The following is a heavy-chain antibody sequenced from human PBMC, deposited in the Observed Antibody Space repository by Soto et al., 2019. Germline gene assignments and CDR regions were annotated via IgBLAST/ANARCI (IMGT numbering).Heavy chain of an antibody. D-gene: IGHD6-6*01. V-gene: IGHV4-39*01. Sequence: SETLSLTCTVSGGSISSSSYYWGWIRQPPGKWLEWIGSIYYSGSTYYNPSLKSRVTISVDTSKNQFSLKLSSVTAADTAVYYCASRLDKQLDYYYYGMDVWGQGTTVTVSS. J-gene: IGHJ6*02. CDR1: GGSISSSSYY. CDR3: ASRLDKQLDYYYYGMDV. CDR2: IYYSGST.